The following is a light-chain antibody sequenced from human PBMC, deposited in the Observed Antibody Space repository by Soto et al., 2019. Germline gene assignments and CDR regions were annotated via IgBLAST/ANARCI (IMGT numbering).Light chain of an antibody. CDR3: QQYGDWPLT. V-gene: IGKV3-15*01. CDR2: ATS. J-gene: IGKJ4*01. CDR1: QSVGNN. Sequence: EIVVTQSPATLSVSPGERATLSCRASQSVGNNFAWYQQKPGQAPRLLIFATSTRATGVPARFSGSGSGTEFTLTISSPQSEDCAVYYCQQYGDWPLTFGGGAKVEIE.